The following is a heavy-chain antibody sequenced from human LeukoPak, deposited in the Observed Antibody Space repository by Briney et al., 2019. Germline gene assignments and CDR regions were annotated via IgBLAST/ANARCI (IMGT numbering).Heavy chain of an antibody. D-gene: IGHD3-10*01. CDR1: GITLSNYG. Sequence: GGSLRLSCAVSGITLSNYGMSWVRHSPGKGLGWVAAISDSGGRANYADSVKGRFTISRDNPKNTRYLQMNSLRAEDAAVYFCAKRGVVIRVILVGFHKEAYYFDSWGQGALVTVSS. CDR3: AKRGVVIRVILVGFHKEAYYFDS. CDR2: ISDSGGRA. J-gene: IGHJ4*02. V-gene: IGHV3-23*01.